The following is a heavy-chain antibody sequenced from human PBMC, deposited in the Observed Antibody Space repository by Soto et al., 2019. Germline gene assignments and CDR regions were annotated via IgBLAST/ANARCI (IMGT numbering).Heavy chain of an antibody. CDR3: ARMRRGDGLDV. Sequence: PSQTLSLTCAISGDIVSSDSVTWNWIRQSPLRGLEWLGRTYYRSKWYNDYTVSVKSRITISPDTSKNQFSLQLSSVTPDDTAVYYCARMRRGDGLDVWGQGTTVTVSS. V-gene: IGHV6-1*01. CDR1: GDIVSSDSVT. D-gene: IGHD3-10*01. CDR2: TYYRSKWYN. J-gene: IGHJ6*02.